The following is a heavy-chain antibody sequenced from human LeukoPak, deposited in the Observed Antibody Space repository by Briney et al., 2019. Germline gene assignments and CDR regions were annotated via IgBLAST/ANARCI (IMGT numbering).Heavy chain of an antibody. Sequence: AGGSLRLSCAASGLTVGSNYMTWVRQAPGKGLEWVSVIYSAGETYYTDSVKGRFTISRDNSQNTVYLQMNSLRAEDTAVYYCARDLNAQSRAFDIWGRGTMVTVSS. CDR1: GLTVGSNY. D-gene: IGHD1-1*01. CDR3: ARDLNAQSRAFDI. CDR2: IYSAGET. J-gene: IGHJ3*02. V-gene: IGHV3-53*01.